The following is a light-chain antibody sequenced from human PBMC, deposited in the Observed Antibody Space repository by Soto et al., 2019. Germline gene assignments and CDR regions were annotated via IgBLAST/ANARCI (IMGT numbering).Light chain of an antibody. Sequence: DIQMTQAPSSLSASVGDRVTITCRASQAIYNYLAWYQQKPGKDPTLLISAATTLQSWVPSRFSGSGSGTDFTLTISSLQPEDVATYYCQKFSAVPTFGGGTKVVI. CDR2: AAT. J-gene: IGKJ4*01. CDR3: QKFSAVPT. CDR1: QAIYNY. V-gene: IGKV1-27*01.